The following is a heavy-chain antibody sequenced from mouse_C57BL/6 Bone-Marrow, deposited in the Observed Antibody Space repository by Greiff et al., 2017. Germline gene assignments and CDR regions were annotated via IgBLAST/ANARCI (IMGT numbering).Heavy chain of an antibody. J-gene: IGHJ3*01. D-gene: IGHD2-2*01. CDR1: GYTFTSYW. CDR2: IDPSDSYT. CDR3: ARKALFYYGYDEGFAY. Sequence: QVQLQQPGAELVRPGTSVKLSCKASGYTFTSYWMHWVKQRPGQGLAWIGVIDPSDSYTNYNQKFKGKATLTVDTSSGTAYMQLSSLTSEDSAVYYCARKALFYYGYDEGFAYWGQGTLVTVSA. V-gene: IGHV1-59*01.